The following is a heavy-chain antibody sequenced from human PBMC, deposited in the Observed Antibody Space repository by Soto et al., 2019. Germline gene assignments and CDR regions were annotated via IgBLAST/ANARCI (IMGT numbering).Heavy chain of an antibody. J-gene: IGHJ4*02. D-gene: IGHD5-18*01. CDR2: IYYSGTT. CDR3: ARQLMWIRNANNDF. Sequence: PSETLSLTCAVYGGSFSGHSWTWIRQAPGKGLEWIGSIYYSGTTYYNPSLKSRVTISVDTSKNQFSLKLSSVTAADTGVYFCARQLMWIRNANNDFWGQGTRVTVSS. V-gene: IGHV4-34*01. CDR1: GGSFSGHS.